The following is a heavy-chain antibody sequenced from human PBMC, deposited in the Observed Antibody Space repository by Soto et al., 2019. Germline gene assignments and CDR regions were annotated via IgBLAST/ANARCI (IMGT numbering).Heavy chain of an antibody. CDR2: INHSGST. D-gene: IGHD3-22*01. J-gene: IGHJ5*02. V-gene: IGHV4-34*01. CDR3: ARSYYDSSGYYNWFDP. CDR1: GGSFSGYY. Sequence: SETLSLTCAVYGGSFSGYYWSWIRQPPGKGLEWIGEINHSGSTNYNPSLKSRVTISVDTSKNQFSLKLSSVTAADTAVYYCARSYYDSSGYYNWFDPWGQGTLVTVSS.